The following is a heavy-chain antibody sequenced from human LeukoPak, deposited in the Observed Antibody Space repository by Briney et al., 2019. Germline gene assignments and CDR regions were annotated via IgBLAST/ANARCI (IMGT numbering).Heavy chain of an antibody. D-gene: IGHD3-10*01. CDR2: IYYSGST. CDR3: ASLYYYGSGTAPWFDP. Sequence: SETLSLTCTVSGVSISSYYWSWLRQPPGKGLEWIGYIYYSGSTNYNPSLESRVTISVDTSKNQFSLKLSSVTAADTAVYYCASLYYYGSGTAPWFDPWGQGTLVTVSS. V-gene: IGHV4-59*08. J-gene: IGHJ5*02. CDR1: GVSISSYY.